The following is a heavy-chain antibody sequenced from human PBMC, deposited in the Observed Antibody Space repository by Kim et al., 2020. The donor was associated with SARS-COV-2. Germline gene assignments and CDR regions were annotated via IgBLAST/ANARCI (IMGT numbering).Heavy chain of an antibody. J-gene: IGHJ5*02. CDR1: GGSISSYY. CDR3: ARTRRSREPAAHNWFDP. V-gene: IGHV4-59*08. Sequence: SETLSLTCTVSGGSISSYYWSWIRQPPGKGLEWIGYIYYSGSTNYNPSLKSRVTISVDTSKNQFSLKLSSVTAADTAVYYCARTRRSREPAAHNWFDPWG. D-gene: IGHD2-2*01. CDR2: IYYSGST.